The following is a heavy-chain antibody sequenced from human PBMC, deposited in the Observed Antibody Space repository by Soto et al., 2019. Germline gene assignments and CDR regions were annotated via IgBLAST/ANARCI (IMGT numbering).Heavy chain of an antibody. V-gene: IGHV3-30-3*01. CDR3: ARDRIGTSDY. Sequence: QVQLLESGGGVVQPGNSVRISCAASGFTFSSYAMHWVRQAPGKGLEWVSIISSDGNNKYYGDSVKGRFTISRDNSKNTLYLQMNRLRVEDTAVYYCARDRIGTSDYWGQGTLVAVSS. D-gene: IGHD1-1*01. CDR2: ISSDGNNK. CDR1: GFTFSSYA. J-gene: IGHJ4*02.